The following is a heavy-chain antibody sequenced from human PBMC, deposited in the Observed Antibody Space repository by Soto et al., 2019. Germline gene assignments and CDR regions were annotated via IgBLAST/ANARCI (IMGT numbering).Heavy chain of an antibody. Sequence: QLQLQESGPGLVKPSETLSLTCTVSGGSISSSSYYWGWIRQPPGKGLEWIGSIYYSGSTYYNPSLKSRVPISVDTSKNQFSLKLSSVTAADTAVYYCARHGNKDFWSGYYEEKNWFDPWGQGTLVTVSS. CDR2: IYYSGST. D-gene: IGHD3-3*01. V-gene: IGHV4-39*01. CDR3: ARHGNKDFWSGYYEEKNWFDP. CDR1: GGSISSSSYY. J-gene: IGHJ5*02.